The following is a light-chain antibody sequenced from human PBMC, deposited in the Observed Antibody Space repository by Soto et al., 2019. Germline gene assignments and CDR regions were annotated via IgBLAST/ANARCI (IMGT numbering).Light chain of an antibody. CDR3: QQYNNWHPIT. J-gene: IGKJ2*01. CDR1: QGVSSN. V-gene: IGKV3-15*01. CDR2: SAS. Sequence: ETVMTQSPATLSVSPGERATLSCRASQGVSSNLAWYQQKPGQAPRLLIYSASTRATGIPARFSGSGSGTEFTLTISSLQSEDFAVYYCQQYNNWHPITFGQGTKLEIK.